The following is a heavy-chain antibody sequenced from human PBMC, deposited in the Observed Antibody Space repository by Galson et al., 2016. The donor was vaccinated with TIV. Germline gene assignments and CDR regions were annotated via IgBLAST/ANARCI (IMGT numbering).Heavy chain of an antibody. V-gene: IGHV4-34*01. CDR1: GGSLSGYY. D-gene: IGHD1-1*01. J-gene: IGHJ4*02. CDR3: ARYSNDEGDAYGFAY. Sequence: SETLSLTCAVYGGSLSGYYWSWIRQSPGKGLEWIGEINHRGITNYNPSLKSRVAISVDTSKNQFSLTVRSVTAADTAVYYCARYSNDEGDAYGFAYWGQGTLVTVSS. CDR2: INHRGIT.